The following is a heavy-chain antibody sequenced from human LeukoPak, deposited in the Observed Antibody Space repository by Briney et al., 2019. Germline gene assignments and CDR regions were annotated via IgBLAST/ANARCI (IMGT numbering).Heavy chain of an antibody. CDR3: ARQYSYDSSGYYPWDY. J-gene: IGHJ4*02. CDR1: GFTFSSYW. Sequence: GETLRLSCAASGFTFSSYWMHWVRQAPGKGLVWVSRLNSDGSSTTYADSVKGRFTISRDNAKNTLYLQMNSLRAADTAIYYCARQYSYDSSGYYPWDYWGQGTLVTVSS. D-gene: IGHD3-22*01. V-gene: IGHV3-74*01. CDR2: LNSDGSST.